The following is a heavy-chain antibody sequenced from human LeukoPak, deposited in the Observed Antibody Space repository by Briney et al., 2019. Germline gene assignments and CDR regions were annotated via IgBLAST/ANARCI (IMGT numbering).Heavy chain of an antibody. CDR1: GYTFTGYY. CDR3: ARGLYSYGQYYFDY. CDR2: INPSSGGT. Sequence: GASVKVSCKASGYTFTGYYMHWVRQAPGQGLEWMGWINPSSGGTNYAQKFRGRVTMTRDTSISTAYMELSRLRSDDTAVYYCARGLYSYGQYYFDYWGQGTLVTVSS. J-gene: IGHJ4*02. V-gene: IGHV1-2*02. D-gene: IGHD5-18*01.